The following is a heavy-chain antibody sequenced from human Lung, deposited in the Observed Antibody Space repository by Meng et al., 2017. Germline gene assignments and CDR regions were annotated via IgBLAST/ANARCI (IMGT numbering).Heavy chain of an antibody. Sequence: QVQLQQWGAGLLKPSETLSLTCVVSGGSFSDYYWSWIRQPPGKGLEWIGEINHSGSTNYNPSLASRATISVDTSQNNLSLKLSSVTAADPAVYYCARGPTTMAHDFDYWGQGTLVTVSS. J-gene: IGHJ4*02. CDR3: ARGPTTMAHDFDY. CDR2: INHSGST. D-gene: IGHD4-11*01. CDR1: GGSFSDYY. V-gene: IGHV4-34*01.